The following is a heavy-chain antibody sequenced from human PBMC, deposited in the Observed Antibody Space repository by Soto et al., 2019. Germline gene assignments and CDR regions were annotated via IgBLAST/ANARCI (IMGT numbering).Heavy chain of an antibody. D-gene: IGHD6-6*01. CDR2: ISSSSSYI. CDR1: GFTFSSYS. V-gene: IGHV3-21*01. Sequence: EVQLVESGGGLVKPGGSLRLSCAASGFTFSSYSMNWVRQAPGKGLEWVSSISSSSSYIYYADSVKGRFTISRDNAKNSLYLQMNSLRAEDTAVYYCARDWGDPLEYSSSSSPFHYYYGMDVWGQGTTVTVSS. CDR3: ARDWGDPLEYSSSSSPFHYYYGMDV. J-gene: IGHJ6*02.